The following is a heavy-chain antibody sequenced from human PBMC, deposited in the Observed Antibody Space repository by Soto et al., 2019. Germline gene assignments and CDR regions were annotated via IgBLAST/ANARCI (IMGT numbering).Heavy chain of an antibody. CDR1: GFTFSDYV. V-gene: IGHV3-23*01. Sequence: EVQLLESGGDLVQPGGSLRLACVASGFTFSDYVMSWVRQVAGKGLEWVSSISDGGERTDYRDSVRGRFTISSDNARFTLHLQMNSLRVDDTAIYFCARDRSTDFGLDVWGQGTTVTVSS. D-gene: IGHD3-3*01. J-gene: IGHJ6*02. CDR3: ARDRSTDFGLDV. CDR2: ISDGGERT.